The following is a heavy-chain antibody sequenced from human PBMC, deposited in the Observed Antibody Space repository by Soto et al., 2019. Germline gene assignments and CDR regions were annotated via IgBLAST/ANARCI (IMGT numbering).Heavy chain of an antibody. D-gene: IGHD2-15*01. CDR2: ISGSGGST. J-gene: IGHJ5*02. CDR3: AKVGSIFNWFDP. V-gene: IGHV3-23*01. Sequence: GESLKISCAASGFTFSSYAMSWVRQAPGKGLEWVSAISGSGGSTYYADSVKGRFTISRDNSKNTLYLQMNSLRAEDTAVYYCAKVGSIFNWFDPWGQGTLVTVSS. CDR1: GFTFSSYA.